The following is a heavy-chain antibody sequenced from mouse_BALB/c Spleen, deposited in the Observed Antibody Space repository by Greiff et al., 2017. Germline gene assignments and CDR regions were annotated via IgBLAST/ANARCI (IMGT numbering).Heavy chain of an antibody. V-gene: IGHV2-2*02. CDR1: GFSLTSYG. CDR2: IWSGGST. J-gene: IGHJ4*01. CDR3: ARECFRYYAMDY. Sequence: QVQLKESGPGLVQPSQCLSITCTASGFSLTSYGVHWVRQSPGKGLEWLGVIWSGGSTAYNAAFISRLSIINDNSKSQVFFKMNSLQANDTAIYYCARECFRYYAMDYWGQGTSVTVSS.